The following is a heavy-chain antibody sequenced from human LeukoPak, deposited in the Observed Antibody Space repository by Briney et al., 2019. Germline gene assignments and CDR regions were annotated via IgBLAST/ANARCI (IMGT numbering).Heavy chain of an antibody. D-gene: IGHD6-13*01. CDR1: GFTFSSYN. J-gene: IGHJ4*02. CDR2: ITSSSSYI. Sequence: GGSLRLSCAASGFTFSSYNMNWVRQAPGKGLEWVSSITSSSSYIYYADSVKGRFTISRDNAKNSLYLQMNSLRAEDTAVYYCARDGYSSSHLKYWGQGTLVTVSS. CDR3: ARDGYSSSHLKY. V-gene: IGHV3-21*01.